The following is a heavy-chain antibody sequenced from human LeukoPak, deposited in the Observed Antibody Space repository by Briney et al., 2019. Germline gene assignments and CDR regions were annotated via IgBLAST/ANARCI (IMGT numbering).Heavy chain of an antibody. V-gene: IGHV4-39*07. CDR1: GGSISSSSYY. CDR3: ARVRPYDILTPRGWFDP. J-gene: IGHJ5*02. CDR2: IYYSGST. Sequence: SETLSLTCTVSGGSISSSSYYWGWIRQPPGKGLEWIGSIYYSGSTYYNPSLKSRVTISVDTSKNQFSLKLSSVTAADTAVYYCARVRPYDILTPRGWFDPWGQGTLVTVSS. D-gene: IGHD3-9*01.